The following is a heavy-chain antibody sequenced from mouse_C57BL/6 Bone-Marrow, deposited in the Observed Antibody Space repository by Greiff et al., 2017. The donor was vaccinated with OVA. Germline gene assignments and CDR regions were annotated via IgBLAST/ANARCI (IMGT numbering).Heavy chain of an antibody. CDR3: TRDDIGKYVGRYYYAMGC. J-gene: IGHJ4*01. D-gene: IGHD2-1*01. CDR1: GFTFSSYG. V-gene: IGHV5-6*02. Sequence: DVKLVESGGDLVKPGGSLKLSCAASGFTFSSYGMSWVRQTPDKRLEWVATISSGGSYTYYPDSVKGRVTISRDNAKNTLYLQMSSLKSEDTAMYNCTRDDIGKYVGRYYYAMGCWGKSTSVTVS. CDR2: ISSGGSYT.